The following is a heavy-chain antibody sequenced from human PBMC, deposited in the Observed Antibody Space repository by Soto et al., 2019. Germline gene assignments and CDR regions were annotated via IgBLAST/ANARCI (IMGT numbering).Heavy chain of an antibody. D-gene: IGHD3-3*01. Sequence: PSETLSLTCTVSGGSIISGDYYWIWIRQPPGKGLEWIGYIYYSGSTYYNPSLKSRVTISVDTSKNQFSLKLSSVTAADTAVYYCASLTYYDFWSGYNGMDVWGQGTTVTAP. CDR3: ASLTYYDFWSGYNGMDV. CDR1: GGSIISGDYY. V-gene: IGHV4-30-4*01. CDR2: IYYSGST. J-gene: IGHJ6*02.